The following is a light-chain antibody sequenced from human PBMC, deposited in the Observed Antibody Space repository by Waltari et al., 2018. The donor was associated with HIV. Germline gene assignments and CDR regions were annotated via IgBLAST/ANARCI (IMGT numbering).Light chain of an antibody. CDR2: EGS. Sequence: QSALTLPASVSGSPGQSTPIPGTGTSRAVGSYNLVPWYQQHPGKAPKLMIYEGSKRPSGVSNRFSGSKSGNTASLTISGLQAEDEADYYCCSYAGSSTLEVFGGGTKLTVL. CDR1: SRAVGSYNL. CDR3: CSYAGSSTLEV. V-gene: IGLV2-23*01. J-gene: IGLJ2*01.